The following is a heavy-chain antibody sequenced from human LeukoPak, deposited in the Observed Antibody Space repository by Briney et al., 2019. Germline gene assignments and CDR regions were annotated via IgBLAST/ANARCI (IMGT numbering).Heavy chain of an antibody. D-gene: IGHD3-10*01. CDR2: ISDSGGST. J-gene: IGHJ3*02. V-gene: IGHV3-23*01. Sequence: GGSLRLSCAASGFTFSSYAMSWVRQAPGKGLEWVSAISDSGGSTYYADSVKGRFTMSRDNSKNTLYLQMNSLRAEDTALYYCAKDKGVYYGSGSYYQSDAFDIWGQGTMVTVSS. CDR3: AKDKGVYYGSGSYYQSDAFDI. CDR1: GFTFSSYA.